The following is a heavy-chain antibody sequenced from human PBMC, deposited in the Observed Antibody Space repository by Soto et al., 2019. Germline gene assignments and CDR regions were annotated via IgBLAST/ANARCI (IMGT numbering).Heavy chain of an antibody. Sequence: SETLSLTCTVSGGSISSYYWSWIRQPPGKGLEWIGYIYYSGSTNYNPSLKSRVTISVDTSKNQFSLKLSSVTAADTAVYYCARRRGYSGYGDPWFDYWGQGTLVTVSS. CDR2: IYYSGST. V-gene: IGHV4-59*08. D-gene: IGHD5-12*01. J-gene: IGHJ4*02. CDR3: ARRRGYSGYGDPWFDY. CDR1: GGSISSYY.